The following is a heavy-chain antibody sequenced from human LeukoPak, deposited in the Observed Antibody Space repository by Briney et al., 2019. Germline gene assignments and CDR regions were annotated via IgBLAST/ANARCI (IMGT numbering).Heavy chain of an antibody. Sequence: GESLKISCKGFGYSFTSYWIGWVRQMPGKGLEWMGIIYPGDSDTRYSPSFQGQVTISADKSISTAYLQWSSLKASDTAMYYCARHATEEDIVVVPAAAFDPWGQGTLVTVSS. V-gene: IGHV5-51*01. CDR3: ARHATEEDIVVVPAAAFDP. J-gene: IGHJ5*02. D-gene: IGHD2-2*01. CDR2: IYPGDSDT. CDR1: GYSFTSYW.